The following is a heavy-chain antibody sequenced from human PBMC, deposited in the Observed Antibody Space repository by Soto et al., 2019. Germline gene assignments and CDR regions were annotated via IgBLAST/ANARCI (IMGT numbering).Heavy chain of an antibody. Sequence: GESLKISCKGSGYSFTSYWISWVRQMPGKGLEWMGRIDPSDSYTNYSPSFQGHVTISADKSFSTAYLQWSSLKASDTTMYYCARRGYSSSAKDKYYDYGMDVWGQGTTVTVSS. D-gene: IGHD6-13*01. J-gene: IGHJ6*02. V-gene: IGHV5-10-1*01. CDR2: IDPSDSYT. CDR1: GYSFTSYW. CDR3: ARRGYSSSAKDKYYDYGMDV.